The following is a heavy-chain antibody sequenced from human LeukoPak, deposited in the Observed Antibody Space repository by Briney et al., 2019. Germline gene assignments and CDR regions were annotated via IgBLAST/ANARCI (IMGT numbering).Heavy chain of an antibody. D-gene: IGHD6-13*01. CDR3: AREQQLENFDY. CDR1: GYAFTSYY. Sequence: ASVKVSCKASGYAFTSYYMHWVRQAPGQGLEWMGIINPSGGSTSYAQKFQGRVTMTRDTSTSTVYMELSSLRSEDTAVYYCAREQQLENFDYWGQGTLVTVSS. CDR2: INPSGGST. J-gene: IGHJ4*02. V-gene: IGHV1-46*01.